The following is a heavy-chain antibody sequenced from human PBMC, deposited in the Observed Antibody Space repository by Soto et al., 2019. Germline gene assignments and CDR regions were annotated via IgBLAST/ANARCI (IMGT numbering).Heavy chain of an antibody. V-gene: IGHV3-13*01. J-gene: IGHJ6*02. Sequence: GGSPRLSCAASGFTFSSYDMHWVRQATGKGLEWVSAIGTAGDTYYPGSVKGRFTISRENAKNSLYLQMNSLRAGDTAVYYCARSPGIAVAGNDYYYGMDVWGQGTTVPVSS. CDR3: ARSPGIAVAGNDYYYGMDV. CDR2: IGTAGDT. CDR1: GFTFSSYD. D-gene: IGHD6-19*01.